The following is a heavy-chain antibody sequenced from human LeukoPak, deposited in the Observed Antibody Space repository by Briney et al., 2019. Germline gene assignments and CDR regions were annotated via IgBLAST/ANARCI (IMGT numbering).Heavy chain of an antibody. J-gene: IGHJ4*02. CDR2: IYSGGST. D-gene: IGHD3-22*01. CDR1: GFTVSSNY. Sequence: GGSLRLSCAASGFTVSSNYMSWVRQAPGKGLEWVSVIYSGGSTYYADSVKGRFTISRDNSKNTLYLQMNSLRAEDTAVYYCVRDDDRPDNGLDYWGQGTLVTVSS. V-gene: IGHV3-66*01. CDR3: VRDDDRPDNGLDY.